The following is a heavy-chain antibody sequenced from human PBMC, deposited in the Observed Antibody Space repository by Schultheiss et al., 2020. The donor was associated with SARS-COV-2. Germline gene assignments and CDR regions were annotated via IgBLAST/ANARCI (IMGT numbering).Heavy chain of an antibody. J-gene: IGHJ4*01. CDR3: ATHMIVVVIKYRGYFDY. CDR2: ISYDGSNK. D-gene: IGHD3-22*01. CDR1: GFTFSSYG. V-gene: IGHV3-30*03. Sequence: GGSLRLSCAASGFTFSSYGMHWVRQAPGKGLEWVAVISYDGSNKYYADSVKGRFTISRDNSKNTLYLQMNSLRAEDTAVYYCATHMIVVVIKYRGYFDYWDHGTLVTVSS.